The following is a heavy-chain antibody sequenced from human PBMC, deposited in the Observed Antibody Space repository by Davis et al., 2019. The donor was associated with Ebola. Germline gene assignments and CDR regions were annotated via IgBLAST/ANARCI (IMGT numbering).Heavy chain of an antibody. CDR1: GFSVSGNY. Sequence: PGGSLRLSCTASGFSVSGNYMSWVRQAPGKGLEWVAVIYSGSSTEYIDSVKGRFTISRDSAKDSLYLHMDSLRDDDTAVYYCARVYNWGFDFWGQGTLVTVSS. CDR3: ARVYNWGFDF. CDR2: IYSGSST. D-gene: IGHD1-20*01. V-gene: IGHV3-53*01. J-gene: IGHJ4*02.